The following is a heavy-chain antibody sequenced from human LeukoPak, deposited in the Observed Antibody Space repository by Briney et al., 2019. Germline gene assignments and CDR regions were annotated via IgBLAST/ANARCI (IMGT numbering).Heavy chain of an antibody. J-gene: IGHJ6*02. CDR1: GFTLSSNY. Sequence: PGGSLRLSRAASGFTLSSNYMSWVRQAPGKGLERVSVIYSGGSTYYADSVKGRFTISRDNSKNTLYLQMNSLSAEDTAVYYCPRTSPLGLGRVPYYYGMDVWGQGTTVTVSS. CDR2: IYSGGST. V-gene: IGHV3-66*01. D-gene: IGHD3-9*01. CDR3: PRTSPLGLGRVPYYYGMDV.